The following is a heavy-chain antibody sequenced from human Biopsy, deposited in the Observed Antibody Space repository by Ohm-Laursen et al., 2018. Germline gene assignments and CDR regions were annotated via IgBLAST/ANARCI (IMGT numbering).Heavy chain of an antibody. CDR3: ARGEVTFGELIVSLDS. V-gene: IGHV1-18*01. D-gene: IGHD3-16*02. CDR2: IRPLNGDT. Sequence: ASVKVSCKTSGYNFISYSINWVRQAPGQGLEWMGWIRPLNGDTKYGQKFQDRVTMTTDTSTSTVYMELTSLRSDDSAVYYCARGEVTFGELIVSLDSWGQGTLVTVSS. CDR1: GYNFISYS. J-gene: IGHJ4*02.